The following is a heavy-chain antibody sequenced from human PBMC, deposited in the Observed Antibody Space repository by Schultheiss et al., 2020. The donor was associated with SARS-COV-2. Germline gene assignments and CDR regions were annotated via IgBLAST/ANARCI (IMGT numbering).Heavy chain of an antibody. D-gene: IGHD3-3*01. CDR1: GFTFGDYA. CDR3: TRENLYYDFWSGSIFDY. Sequence: GSLRLSCTASGFTFGDYAMSWFRQAPGKGLEWVGFIRSKAYGGTTEYAASVKGRFTISRDDSKSIAYLQMNSLKTEDTAVYYCTRENLYYDFWSGSIFDYWGQGTLVTVAS. J-gene: IGHJ4*02. CDR2: IRSKAYGGTT. V-gene: IGHV3-49*03.